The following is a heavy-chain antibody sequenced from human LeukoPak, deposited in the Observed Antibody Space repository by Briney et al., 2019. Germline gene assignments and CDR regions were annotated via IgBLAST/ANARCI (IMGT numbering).Heavy chain of an antibody. D-gene: IGHD5-18*01. CDR3: ARELPDTAMGIFDY. V-gene: IGHV1-3*01. J-gene: IGHJ4*02. Sequence: ASVKVSCKASGYTFTSCAIHWLRQAPGQRLEWMGWINAGNGDRKYSQKFQGRVTITRDTSASTAYMELSSLRSEDTAVYYCARELPDTAMGIFDYWGQGTLVTVSS. CDR2: INAGNGDR. CDR1: GYTFTSCA.